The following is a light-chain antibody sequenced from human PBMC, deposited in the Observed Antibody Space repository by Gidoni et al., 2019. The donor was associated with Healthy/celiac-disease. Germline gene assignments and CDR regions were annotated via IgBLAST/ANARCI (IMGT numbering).Light chain of an antibody. Sequence: DIVLPQSPAPLSLSPGERSTLSCRTSSIVSSYLPCYQQKPGQAPRLLIYDASNRATGIPARFSGSGSGTDFTLTISSLEPEDFAVYYCQQRSNCQFTFGPGTKVEIK. V-gene: IGKV3-11*01. J-gene: IGKJ3*01. CDR3: QQRSNCQFT. CDR1: SIVSSY. CDR2: DAS.